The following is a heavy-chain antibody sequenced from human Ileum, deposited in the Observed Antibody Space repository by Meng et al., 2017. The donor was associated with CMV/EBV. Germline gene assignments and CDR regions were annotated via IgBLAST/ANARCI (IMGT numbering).Heavy chain of an antibody. CDR1: GASMSSSSYY. V-gene: IGHV4-39*01. Sequence: SETLSLTCAVSGASMSSSSYYWVWIRRPPGKGLEWIGSIYYDGKTYCNPSRKSRVTISADTSKNQFSLRMTSVTAADTAVYYCARHRSYDSRPLDAFDIWGQGTMVTVSS. CDR3: ARHRSYDSRPLDAFDI. D-gene: IGHD3-22*01. J-gene: IGHJ3*02. CDR2: IYYDGKT.